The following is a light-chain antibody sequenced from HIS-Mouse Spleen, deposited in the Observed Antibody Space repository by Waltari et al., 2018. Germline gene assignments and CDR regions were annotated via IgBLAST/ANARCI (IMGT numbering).Light chain of an antibody. CDR2: GGS. CDR1: QSVSSSY. V-gene: IGKV3-20*01. Sequence: EIVLTQSPGTLSLSPGERATLSCRASQSVSSSYLAWYQQKPGQAPRLLIDGGSSSATGIPDRFSGSGSGTDFTLTISRLEPEDFAVYYCQQYGSSPQWTFGQGTKVEIK. J-gene: IGKJ1*01. CDR3: QQYGSSPQWT.